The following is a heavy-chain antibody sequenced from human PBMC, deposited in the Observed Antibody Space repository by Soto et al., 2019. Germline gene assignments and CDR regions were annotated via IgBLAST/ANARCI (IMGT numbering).Heavy chain of an antibody. Sequence: GGSLRLSCAASGFTFSSYAMHWVRQAPGKGLEWVAVISYDGSNKYYADSVKGRFTISRDNSKNTLYLQMNSLRAEDTAVYYCAREHSSSSPVRDDAFDIWGQGTMVTVSS. CDR2: ISYDGSNK. D-gene: IGHD6-13*01. CDR1: GFTFSSYA. J-gene: IGHJ3*02. V-gene: IGHV3-30-3*01. CDR3: AREHSSSSPVRDDAFDI.